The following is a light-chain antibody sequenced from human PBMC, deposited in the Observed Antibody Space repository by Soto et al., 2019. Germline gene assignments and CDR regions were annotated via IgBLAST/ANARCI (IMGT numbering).Light chain of an antibody. V-gene: IGLV2-14*01. CDR2: EVN. CDR3: SSYTTSNTYV. CDR1: SSDIGVYNY. J-gene: IGLJ1*01. Sequence: QSVLTQPASVSGSPGQSITFSCTGTSSDIGVYNYVSWYQQHPGKAPKLMIYEVNNRPSGVSNRFSGSKSGNTASLTISGLRAEDEADYYCSSYTTSNTYVFXTGTKGTVL.